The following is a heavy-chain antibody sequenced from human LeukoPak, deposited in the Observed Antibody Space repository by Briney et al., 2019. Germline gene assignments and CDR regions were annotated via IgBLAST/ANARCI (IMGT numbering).Heavy chain of an antibody. Sequence: SQTLSLTCAISGDSVSSNSAAWNCIRQSPSRGLEWLGRTYYRSKWYNDYAVSVKSRITINPDTSKNQFSLQLNSVTPEDTAVYYCARVRDYAAYYFDYWGQGTLVTVSS. CDR2: TYYRSKWYN. J-gene: IGHJ4*02. V-gene: IGHV6-1*01. CDR1: GDSVSSNSAA. D-gene: IGHD4-17*01. CDR3: ARVRDYAAYYFDY.